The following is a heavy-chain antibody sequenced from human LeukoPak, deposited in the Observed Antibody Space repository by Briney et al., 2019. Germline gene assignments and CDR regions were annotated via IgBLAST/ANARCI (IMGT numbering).Heavy chain of an antibody. CDR2: MNPNSGNT. CDR1: GYTFTSYD. D-gene: IGHD2-15*01. V-gene: IGHV1-8*01. J-gene: IGHJ4*02. Sequence: ASVKVSCKASGYTFTSYDINWVRQATGQGLEWMAWMNPNSGNTGYAQKFQGRVTMTRNTSISTAYMELSSLRSEDTAVYYCARARGYCSGGSCYYYFDYWGQGTLVTVSS. CDR3: ARARGYCSGGSCYYYFDY.